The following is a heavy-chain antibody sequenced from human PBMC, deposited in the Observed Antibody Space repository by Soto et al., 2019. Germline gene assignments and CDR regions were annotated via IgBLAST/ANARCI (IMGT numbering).Heavy chain of an antibody. CDR2: INSYNGNT. Sequence: QVQLVQSGTEVKKPGASVKVSCKASGYTFTTYGISWVRQAPGQGLEWMGWINSYNGNTNYAQNLQGRVTMTTDTSTSTAYMELMSLRSDDTAVYYCARDTYYYDRSSYHGGDYWGQGTLFTVSS. J-gene: IGHJ4*02. CDR3: ARDTYYYDRSSYHGGDY. CDR1: GYTFTTYG. D-gene: IGHD3-22*01. V-gene: IGHV1-18*01.